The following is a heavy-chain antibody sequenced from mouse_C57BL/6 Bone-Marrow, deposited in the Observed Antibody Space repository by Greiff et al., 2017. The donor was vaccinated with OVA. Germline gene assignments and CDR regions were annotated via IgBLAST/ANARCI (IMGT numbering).Heavy chain of an antibody. CDR2: IYPGDGDT. J-gene: IGHJ3*01. V-gene: IGHV1-82*01. CDR1: GYAFSSSW. D-gene: IGHD1-1*01. CDR3: ARSPNYYGSRAWFAY. Sequence: QVQLQQSGPELVKPGASVKISCKASGYAFSSSWMNWVKQRPGKGLEWIGRIYPGDGDTTYNGKFKGKATLTADKSSSTAYMQLSSLTSEDSAVYFCARSPNYYGSRAWFAYWGQGTLVTVSA.